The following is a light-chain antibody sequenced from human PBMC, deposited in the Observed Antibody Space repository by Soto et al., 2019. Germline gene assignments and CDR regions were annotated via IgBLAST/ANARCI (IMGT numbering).Light chain of an antibody. V-gene: IGKV3-20*01. CDR3: QQYGRSPWT. CDR2: DAS. Sequence: IVLMQSPDTLSLSPGERATLSCRASRSLSSDYLAWYQQKPGQAPRLLIYDASSRATGIPDRFSGSGSGTDFSLFISRLEPEDFAVYYCQQYGRSPWTFGQGTKVDI. CDR1: RSLSSDY. J-gene: IGKJ1*01.